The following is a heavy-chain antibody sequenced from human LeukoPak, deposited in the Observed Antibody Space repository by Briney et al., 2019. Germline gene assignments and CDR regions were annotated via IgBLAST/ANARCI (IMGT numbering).Heavy chain of an antibody. CDR3: ARSREYGSGTYSWFDP. V-gene: IGHV5-10-1*01. CDR1: GYSFTNYW. CDR2: IDPSDSYT. J-gene: IGHJ5*02. D-gene: IGHD3-10*01. Sequence: PGESLMISCKGSGYSFTNYWINWVRQMPGEGLEWMGWIDPSDSYTHFSPSFQGHVTISADKSISTAYLQWSSLKASDTAIYYCARSREYGSGTYSWFDPWGQGTLVTVSS.